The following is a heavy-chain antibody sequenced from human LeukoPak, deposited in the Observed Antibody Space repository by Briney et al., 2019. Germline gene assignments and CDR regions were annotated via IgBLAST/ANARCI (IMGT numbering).Heavy chain of an antibody. Sequence: ASVKVSCEASGYTFTSYDINWVRRATGQGLEWMGWMNPNSGNTGYAQKFQGRVTMTRNTSISTAYMELSSLRSEDTAVYYCARVPFGSAFDIWGQGTMVTVSS. CDR1: GYTFTSYD. CDR3: ARVPFGSAFDI. V-gene: IGHV1-8*01. CDR2: MNPNSGNT. D-gene: IGHD3-10*01. J-gene: IGHJ3*02.